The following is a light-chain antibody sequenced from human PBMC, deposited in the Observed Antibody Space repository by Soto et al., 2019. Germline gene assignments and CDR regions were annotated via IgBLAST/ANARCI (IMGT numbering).Light chain of an antibody. Sequence: EIEMTQSPATLSVSPGETATLSCRASQSISRNLAWFQQKPGQAPRLLISGASNRATGMPSRFRVSESGTEFNLTINALQYNDFALYYCQEYHTWPQYTVGQGTMLEI. V-gene: IGKV3-15*01. CDR1: QSISRN. CDR2: GAS. CDR3: QEYHTWPQYT. J-gene: IGKJ2*01.